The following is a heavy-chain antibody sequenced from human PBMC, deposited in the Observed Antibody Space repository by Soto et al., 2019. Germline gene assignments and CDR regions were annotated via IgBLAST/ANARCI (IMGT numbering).Heavy chain of an antibody. CDR1: GGSISSGDYY. CDR2: IYYSGST. D-gene: IGHD6-13*01. CDR3: ARSAAAEGHWFDP. V-gene: IGHV4-30-4*01. Sequence: PSETLSLTCTVSGGSISSGDYYWIWIRQAPGKGLEWIGYIYYSGSTYYNPSLKSRVTISVDTSKNQFSLKLSSVTAADTAVYYCARSAAAEGHWFDPWGQGTLVTVSS. J-gene: IGHJ5*02.